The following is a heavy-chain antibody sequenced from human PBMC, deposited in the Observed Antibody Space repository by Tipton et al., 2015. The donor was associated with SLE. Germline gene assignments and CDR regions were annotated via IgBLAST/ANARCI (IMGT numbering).Heavy chain of an antibody. CDR2: VHHSRGT. D-gene: IGHD4-23*01. Sequence: TLSLTCTVSGVSVSSHYWSWIRQSPGKGLEWIGFVHHSRGTNYNPSLQSRVTMSVQTSKNQFSLKLTSVTAADTAVYYCAREAAVVTPGAFDVWGQGTLVTVSS. J-gene: IGHJ4*02. V-gene: IGHV4-59*02. CDR1: GVSVSSHY. CDR3: AREAAVVTPGAFDV.